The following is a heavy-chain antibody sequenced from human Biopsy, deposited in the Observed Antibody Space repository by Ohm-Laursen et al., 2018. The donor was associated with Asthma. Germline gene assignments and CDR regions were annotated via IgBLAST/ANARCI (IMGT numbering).Heavy chain of an antibody. CDR1: GGSISSGGYY. Sequence: TLSLTCTVSGGSISSGGYYWTWVRQRPGKGLEWIGNIYHRGNTKYNPSLKSRLSFSVDTSKNQFSLKLSSVTAADTAIYFCARDYYDFWNRSVYTYFGMDVWGRGTTVTVS. J-gene: IGHJ6*02. D-gene: IGHD3-3*01. CDR2: IYHRGNT. CDR3: ARDYYDFWNRSVYTYFGMDV. V-gene: IGHV4-31*03.